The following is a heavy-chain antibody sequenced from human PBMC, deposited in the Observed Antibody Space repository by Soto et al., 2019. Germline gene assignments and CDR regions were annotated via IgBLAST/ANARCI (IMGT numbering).Heavy chain of an antibody. CDR1: GYTFTSYD. J-gene: IGHJ4*02. Sequence: ASVKVSCKASGYTFTSYDIIWVRQAPGQGLEWMGWISAYNGNTNYAQKLQGRVTMTTDTSTSTAYMELRSLRAEDTAVYYCAKDRQRWLQWHNFDYWGQGTLVTV. V-gene: IGHV1-18*01. CDR3: AKDRQRWLQWHNFDY. D-gene: IGHD5-12*01. CDR2: ISAYNGNT.